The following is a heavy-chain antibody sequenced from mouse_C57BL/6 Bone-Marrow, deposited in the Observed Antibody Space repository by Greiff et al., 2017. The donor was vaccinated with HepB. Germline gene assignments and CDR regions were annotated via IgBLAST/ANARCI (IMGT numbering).Heavy chain of an antibody. D-gene: IGHD2-2*01. Sequence: QVQLQQPGAELVKPGASVKMSCKASGYTFTSYWITWVKQRPGQGLEWIGDIYPGSGSTNYNEKFKSKATLTVDTSSSTAYMQLSSLTSEDSAVYYCARWGSTMVTPYFDYWGQGTTLTVSS. CDR1: GYTFTSYW. V-gene: IGHV1-55*01. CDR3: ARWGSTMVTPYFDY. J-gene: IGHJ2*01. CDR2: IYPGSGST.